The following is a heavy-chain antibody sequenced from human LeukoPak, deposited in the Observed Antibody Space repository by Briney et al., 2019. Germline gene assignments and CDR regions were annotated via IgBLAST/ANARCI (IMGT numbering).Heavy chain of an antibody. CDR1: GYSISSGYY. J-gene: IGHJ4*02. Sequence: PSETLSLTCAVSGYSISSGYYWGWIRQPPGKGLEWIGTIYHSGSTYYNPSLKSRVTISVDTSKNQFSLKLTSVTAADPAVYYCARVRGYCSSTICYRYYFDYWGQGTLVTVSS. V-gene: IGHV4-38-2*01. CDR3: ARVRGYCSSTICYRYYFDY. CDR2: IYHSGST. D-gene: IGHD2-2*01.